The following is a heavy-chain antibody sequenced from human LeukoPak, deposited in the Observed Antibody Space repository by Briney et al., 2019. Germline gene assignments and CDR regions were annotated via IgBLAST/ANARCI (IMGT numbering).Heavy chain of an antibody. D-gene: IGHD6-19*01. CDR3: ASGYSSGWYPSVSNPDY. Sequence: AGGSLRLSCAASGFTFSSYAMSWVRQAPGKGLEWVSAISGSGGSTYYADSVKGRFTISRDNSKNTLYLQMNSLRAEDTAVYYCASGYSSGWYPSVSNPDYWGQGTLVTVSS. CDR2: ISGSGGST. V-gene: IGHV3-23*01. CDR1: GFTFSSYA. J-gene: IGHJ4*02.